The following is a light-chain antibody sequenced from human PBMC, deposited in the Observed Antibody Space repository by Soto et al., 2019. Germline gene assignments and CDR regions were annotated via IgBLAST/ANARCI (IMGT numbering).Light chain of an antibody. CDR3: SSYTSSSTLYV. CDR2: EVS. CDR1: RSDVGGYHY. J-gene: IGLJ1*01. V-gene: IGLV2-14*01. Sequence: QSVLTQPASVSGSPGQSITISCTGTRSDVGGYHYVSWYQHHPGKVPKLIIYEVSNRPSGVSNRFSGSKSGNTASLTISGLQAEDEADYYCSSYTSSSTLYVFGTGTKLTVL.